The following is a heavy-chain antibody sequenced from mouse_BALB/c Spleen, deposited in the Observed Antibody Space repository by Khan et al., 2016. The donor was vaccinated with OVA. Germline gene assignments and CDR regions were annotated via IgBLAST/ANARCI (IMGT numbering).Heavy chain of an antibody. CDR2: IFPGTGTT. D-gene: IGHD2-1*01. V-gene: IGHV1S132*01. CDR1: GYTFTSYW. Sequence: QVQLQQSGAELVKPGASVKLSCKTSGYTFTSYWIQWVKQRPGQGLGWIGQIFPGTGTTYYNENFKGKATLTVDTSANTAYMQFSSLTSEDSAVYFCARGYFGNYEFVYWGRGTLVTVSP. CDR3: ARGYFGNYEFVY. J-gene: IGHJ3*01.